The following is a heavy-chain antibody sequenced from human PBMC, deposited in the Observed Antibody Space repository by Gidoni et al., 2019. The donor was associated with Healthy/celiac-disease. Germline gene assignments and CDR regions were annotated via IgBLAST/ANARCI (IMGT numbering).Heavy chain of an antibody. V-gene: IGHV3-23*04. CDR1: GFTFRSYA. D-gene: IGHD1-1*01. CDR3: AKDPPGRTVPNDY. Sequence: EVQLVESGGGLVQPGGSLRLSCAASGFTFRSYAMSWVRQAPGKGLEWVSAISGSCGSTYYADSVKGRFTISRDNFKNTLYLQMNSLRAEDTAVYYCAKDPPGRTVPNDYWGQGTLVTVSS. CDR2: ISGSCGST. J-gene: IGHJ4*02.